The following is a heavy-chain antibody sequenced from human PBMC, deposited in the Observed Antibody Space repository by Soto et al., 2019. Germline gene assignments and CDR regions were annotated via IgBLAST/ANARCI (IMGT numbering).Heavy chain of an antibody. CDR2: ISSSSSYI. D-gene: IGHD2-8*01. CDR1: GFTFSSYS. J-gene: IGHJ4*02. CDR3: ARGLLGYCTNGVCPFDY. Sequence: GGSLRLSCAASGFTFSSYSMNWVRQAPGKGLEWVSSISSSSSYIYYADSVKGRFTISRDNAKNSLYLQMNSLRAEDTAVYYCARGLLGYCTNGVCPFDYWGQGTLVTVSS. V-gene: IGHV3-21*01.